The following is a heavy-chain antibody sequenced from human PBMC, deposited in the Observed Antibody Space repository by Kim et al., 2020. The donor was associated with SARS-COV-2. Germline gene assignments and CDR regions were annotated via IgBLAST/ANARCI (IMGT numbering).Heavy chain of an antibody. Sequence: GGSLRLSCAASVFTFSSYPMHWVRQAPGKGLEWVALISYNGGNKYYADSVKGRFTISRDNSKNILYLQMNSLRVEDTAMYYCARGQQQLVKYDCWGQGTQVTVSS. CDR1: VFTFSSYP. V-gene: IGHV3-30*04. J-gene: IGHJ4*02. D-gene: IGHD6-13*01. CDR3: ARGQQQLVKYDC. CDR2: ISYNGGNK.